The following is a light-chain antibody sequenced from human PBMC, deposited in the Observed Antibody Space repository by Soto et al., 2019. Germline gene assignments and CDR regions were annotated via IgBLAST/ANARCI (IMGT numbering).Light chain of an antibody. Sequence: DIQMTPSPSSLSASVGDRVSITCRASQIISTLLSWYQQKPWKAPKLLIYAASSLQSWVQSRFTGSGSGTDFTLTISSLQPEDFATYYCQQSYTSWWTFGQGTKVDIK. CDR3: QQSYTSWWT. V-gene: IGKV1-39*01. CDR2: AAS. CDR1: QIISTL. J-gene: IGKJ1*01.